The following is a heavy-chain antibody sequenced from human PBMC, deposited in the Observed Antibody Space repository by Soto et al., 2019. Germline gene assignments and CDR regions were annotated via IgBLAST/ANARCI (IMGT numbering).Heavy chain of an antibody. CDR2: ISASGGST. D-gene: IGHD2-8*02. J-gene: IGHJ4*02. V-gene: IGHV3-23*01. CDR3: AKDAAGAFDY. Sequence: PGGSLRLSCVVSGFTFSDFAMTWVRQTAGKGLEWISSISASGGSTNYADSVKGRFTISRDNSKNTLYLQMNSLRAEDTAVYYCAKDAAGAFDYWGQGTLVTVSS. CDR1: GFTFSDFA.